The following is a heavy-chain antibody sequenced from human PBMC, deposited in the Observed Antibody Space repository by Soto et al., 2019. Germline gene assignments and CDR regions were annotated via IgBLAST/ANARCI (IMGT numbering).Heavy chain of an antibody. J-gene: IGHJ4*02. D-gene: IGHD4-17*01. CDR2: IYYTGST. Sequence: TSETLSLTCTVSGGSMSSNYWTWIRQSPGKGLEWIGYIYYTGSTKYNPSLKSRVTISLDTSKNQFFLRLTSVTSADTAVYYCARGGSYGDFFDYWGQGAQVTVSS. CDR1: GGSMSSNY. V-gene: IGHV4-59*01. CDR3: ARGGSYGDFFDY.